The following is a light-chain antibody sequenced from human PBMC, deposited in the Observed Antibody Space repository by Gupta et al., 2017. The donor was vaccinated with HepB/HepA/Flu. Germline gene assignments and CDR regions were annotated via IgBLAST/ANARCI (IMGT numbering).Light chain of an antibody. J-gene: IGKJ5*01. CDR3: QQYDALPSST. Sequence: DIQMTQSPSSLSASVGDRVTITCQANQDIRNYLNWYQQKPGEVPKLLIYDASNLKTGVPSRFSGSGSGTDFTFTITSLQPEDVATYYCQQYDALPSSTFGQGTRLEIK. CDR2: DAS. V-gene: IGKV1-33*01. CDR1: QDIRNY.